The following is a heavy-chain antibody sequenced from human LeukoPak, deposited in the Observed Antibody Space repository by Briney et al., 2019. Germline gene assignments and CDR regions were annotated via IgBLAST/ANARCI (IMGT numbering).Heavy chain of an antibody. CDR2: VNHSGST. J-gene: IGHJ4*02. V-gene: IGHV4-34*01. CDR3: ARVRTGTVTTSLYFDY. Sequence: PSETLSLTCAVYGGSFSGYYWSWIRQPPRKGLEWIGEVNHSGSTNYNPSLKSRVTISVDTSKNQFSLKLSSVTAADTAVYYCARVRTGTVTTSLYFDYWGQGTLVTVSS. D-gene: IGHD4-17*01. CDR1: GGSFSGYY.